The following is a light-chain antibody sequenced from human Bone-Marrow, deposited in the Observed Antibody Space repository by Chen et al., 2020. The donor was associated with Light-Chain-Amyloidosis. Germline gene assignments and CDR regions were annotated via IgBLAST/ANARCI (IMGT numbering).Light chain of an antibody. CDR3: SSDASTNTLV. CDR1: SSDVGGDNH. Sequence: QSALTQPASVSGSPGQSITISCTGTSSDVGGDNHVSWYQQHPDKAPKLMIYEVTNRPSWVPGRFAGAKSDNTACLTLSGLQTEDEADYFCSSDASTNTLVFGSGTRVTVL. V-gene: IGLV2-14*01. CDR2: EVT. J-gene: IGLJ1*01.